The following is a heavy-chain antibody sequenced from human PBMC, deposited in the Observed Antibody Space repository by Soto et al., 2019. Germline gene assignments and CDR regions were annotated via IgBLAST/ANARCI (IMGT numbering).Heavy chain of an antibody. V-gene: IGHV3-33*01. CDR2: IWYDGSNK. D-gene: IGHD3-22*01. CDR1: GFTFSSYG. Sequence: QVQLVESGGGVVQPGRSLRLSCAASGFTFSSYGMHWVRQAPGKGLEWVAVIWYDGSNKYYADSVKGRFTISSDNSKNTLYLEMNSLNAEDTAVYYCAGDSSGYYYGGFDYWGQEPLVTVSS. CDR3: AGDSSGYYYGGFDY. J-gene: IGHJ4*02.